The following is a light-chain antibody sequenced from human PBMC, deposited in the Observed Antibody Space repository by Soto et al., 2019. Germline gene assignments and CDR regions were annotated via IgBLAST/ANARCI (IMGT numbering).Light chain of an antibody. CDR3: QQRINWPLT. V-gene: IGKV3-15*01. J-gene: IGKJ4*01. Sequence: EIVMTQSPATLSVSPGEGATLSCRASQSVSSKLAWYQQKPGQAPRLLIYGASTRATGIPARFSGSGSGTDFTLTIGSLEPEDSGVYYCQQRINWPLTFGGGTKVDI. CDR2: GAS. CDR1: QSVSSK.